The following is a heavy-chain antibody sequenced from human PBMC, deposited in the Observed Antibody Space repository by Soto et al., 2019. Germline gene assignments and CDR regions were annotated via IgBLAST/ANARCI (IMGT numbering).Heavy chain of an antibody. CDR2: VNTYNGNP. CDR1: GYTFTDYA. Sequence: QVQLVQSGVEVKKPGASVKVSCKASGYTFTDYAISWVRQAPGRGFEWMGWVNTYNGNPNYAQIFQGRVTMTTDTSTDTAYMELRSLKSDDSAVYYCARDSQYSTSWQRFDSWGQGTLVTVSS. CDR3: ARDSQYSTSWQRFDS. V-gene: IGHV1-18*01. J-gene: IGHJ4*02. D-gene: IGHD6-13*01.